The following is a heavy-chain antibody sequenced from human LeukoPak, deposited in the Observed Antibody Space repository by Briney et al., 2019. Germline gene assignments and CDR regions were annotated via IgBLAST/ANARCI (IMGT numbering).Heavy chain of an antibody. CDR2: INPNSGGT. D-gene: IGHD6-6*01. V-gene: IGHV1-2*02. CDR3: ARGENLVLDY. Sequence: WASVKVSCKASGYTFTGYYMHWVRQAPGQGLEWMGWINPNSGGTNYAQKFQGRVTMTRDTSNSTAHMERSRLRSDDTAVYYCARGENLVLDYWGQGTLVTVSS. J-gene: IGHJ4*02. CDR1: GYTFTGYY.